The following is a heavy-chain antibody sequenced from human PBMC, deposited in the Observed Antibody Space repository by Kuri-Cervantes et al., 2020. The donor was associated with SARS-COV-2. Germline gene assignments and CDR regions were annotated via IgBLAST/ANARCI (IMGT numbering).Heavy chain of an antibody. D-gene: IGHD1-14*01. CDR1: GYTFSSRG. J-gene: IGHJ4*02. V-gene: IGHV1-18*01. CDR3: ARQGTTYLDS. CDR2: ISTYNGNA. Sequence: VKVSCKASGYTFSSRGFTWVRQVPGQGLEWVGYISTYNGNANYAQNFQGRVTMTTDTPTKTGHMELRRLRPDDTAIYYCARQGTTYLDSWGQGTLVTVSS.